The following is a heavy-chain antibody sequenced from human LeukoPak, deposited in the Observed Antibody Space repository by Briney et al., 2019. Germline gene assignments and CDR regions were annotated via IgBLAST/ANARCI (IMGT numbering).Heavy chain of an antibody. D-gene: IGHD2-15*01. CDR1: GYTFTCYY. Sequence: ASVKVSCKASGYTFTCYYMHWVRQAPGQGLEWMGWINPNSGGTNYAQKFQGRVTMTRDTSISTAYMELSRLRSDDTAVYYCASIYFLVATSQYYNYGMDVWGQGTTVTVSS. J-gene: IGHJ6*02. CDR2: INPNSGGT. CDR3: ASIYFLVATSQYYNYGMDV. V-gene: IGHV1-2*02.